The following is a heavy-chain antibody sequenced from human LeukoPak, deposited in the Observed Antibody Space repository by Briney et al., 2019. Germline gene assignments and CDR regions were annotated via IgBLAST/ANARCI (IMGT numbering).Heavy chain of an antibody. CDR3: AKASVAIPQYCNS. CDR1: RFIFSSYH. J-gene: IGHJ5*02. D-gene: IGHD2-2*02. V-gene: IGHV3-21*04. Sequence: GGSLRLSCAASRFIFSSYHMHWVRQPPGKGLEWVSSISSSNSFIYYADSMKGRFTISRDNSKDTLFLQLNSLTAADTAMYFCAKASVAIPQYCNSWGQGTLVTVSS. CDR2: ISSSNSFI.